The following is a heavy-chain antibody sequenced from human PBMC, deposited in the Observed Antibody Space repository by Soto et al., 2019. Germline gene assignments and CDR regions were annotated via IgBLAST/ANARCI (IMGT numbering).Heavy chain of an antibody. J-gene: IGHJ4*02. CDR2: IYSGGST. CDR1: GFTVSSNY. D-gene: IGHD5-18*01. Sequence: EVQLVESGGGLVQPGGSLRLSCAASGFTVSSNYMSWVRQAPGKGLEWVSVIYSGGSTYYADSVKGRFTISRDNYKNKLYLQRNSLRGEDTAVYYCARDSGQLWLGGYFDYWGQGTLVTVSS. V-gene: IGHV3-66*01. CDR3: ARDSGQLWLGGYFDY.